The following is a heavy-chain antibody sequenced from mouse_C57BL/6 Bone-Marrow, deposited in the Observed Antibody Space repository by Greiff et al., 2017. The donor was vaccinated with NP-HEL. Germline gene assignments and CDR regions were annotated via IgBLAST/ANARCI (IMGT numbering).Heavy chain of an antibody. CDR2: IYPRDGST. V-gene: IGHV1-85*01. Sequence: VMLVESGPELVKPGASVKLSCKASGYTFTSYDINWVKQRPGQGLEWIGWIYPRDGSTKYNEKFKGKATLTVDTSSSTAYMELHSLTSEDSAVYFCARSNYYGSSWWYFDVWGTGTTVTVSS. J-gene: IGHJ1*03. D-gene: IGHD1-1*01. CDR1: GYTFTSYD. CDR3: ARSNYYGSSWWYFDV.